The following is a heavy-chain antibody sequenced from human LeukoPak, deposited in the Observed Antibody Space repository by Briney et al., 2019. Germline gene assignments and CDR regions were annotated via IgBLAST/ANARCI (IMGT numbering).Heavy chain of an antibody. V-gene: IGHV1-2*02. CDR1: GYTFTGYY. Sequence: ASVKVSCKASGYTFTGYYMHWVRQAPGQGLEWMGWINPNSGGTNYAQKFQGRVTMTRDTSISTAYMELSRLRSDDTAVYYCARDLVYYDSSGYPDYWGQGTLGTVSS. D-gene: IGHD3-22*01. CDR2: INPNSGGT. J-gene: IGHJ4*02. CDR3: ARDLVYYDSSGYPDY.